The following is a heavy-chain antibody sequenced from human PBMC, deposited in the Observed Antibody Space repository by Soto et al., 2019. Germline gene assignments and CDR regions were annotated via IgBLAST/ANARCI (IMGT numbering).Heavy chain of an antibody. D-gene: IGHD5-12*01. CDR1: GGTFSSYA. V-gene: IGHV1-69*13. CDR2: IIPIFGTA. J-gene: IGHJ4*02. Sequence: ASVKVSCKASGGTFSSYAIRWVRQAPGQGLEWMGGIIPIFGTANYAQKFQGRVTITADESTSTAYMELSSLRSEDTAVYYCAKSSKLIGYSGYDSYFDYWGQGTLVTVSS. CDR3: AKSSKLIGYSGYDSYFDY.